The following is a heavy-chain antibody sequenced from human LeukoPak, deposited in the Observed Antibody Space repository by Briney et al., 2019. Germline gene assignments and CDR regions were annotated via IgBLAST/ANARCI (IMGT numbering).Heavy chain of an antibody. V-gene: IGHV3-23*01. D-gene: IGHD3-22*01. J-gene: IGHJ1*01. CDR1: GFTFSSYA. CDR2: ISGSGGSA. CDR3: VKRSGDFYDSSGYEDN. Sequence: PGGSLRLSCAASGFTFSSYAMSWVRQAPGKGLEWVSVISGSGGSAYFADSVKGRFTISRDNARNMLYLQMSSLRVEDTAVYYCVKRSGDFYDSSGYEDNRGQGTLVTVSS.